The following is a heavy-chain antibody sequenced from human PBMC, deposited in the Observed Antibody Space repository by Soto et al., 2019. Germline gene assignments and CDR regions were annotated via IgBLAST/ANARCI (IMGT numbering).Heavy chain of an antibody. CDR3: AKAIVVVPAAMFLAGNWFDP. CDR2: ISGSGGST. J-gene: IGHJ5*02. Sequence: GGSLRLSCAASGFTFSSYAMIRVRQAPGKGLEWVSAISGSGGSTYYADSVKGRFTISRDNSKNTLYLQMNSLRAEDTAVYYCAKAIVVVPAAMFLAGNWFDPWGQGTLVTVSS. V-gene: IGHV3-23*01. CDR1: GFTFSSYA. D-gene: IGHD2-2*01.